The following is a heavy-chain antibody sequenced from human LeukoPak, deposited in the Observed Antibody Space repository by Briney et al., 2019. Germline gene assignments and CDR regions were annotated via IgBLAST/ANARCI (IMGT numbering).Heavy chain of an antibody. CDR3: AKDSRQWLVRGFDY. CDR1: GFTFSSSW. V-gene: IGHV3-74*01. J-gene: IGHJ4*02. D-gene: IGHD6-19*01. CDR2: VTSDGSIT. Sequence: GGSLRLSCAASGFTFSSSWMHWVRQAPGKGLVWVSRVTSDGSITRYADSVKGRFTISRDNSKNTLYLQMNSLRAEDTAVYYCAKDSRQWLVRGFDYWGQGTLVTVSS.